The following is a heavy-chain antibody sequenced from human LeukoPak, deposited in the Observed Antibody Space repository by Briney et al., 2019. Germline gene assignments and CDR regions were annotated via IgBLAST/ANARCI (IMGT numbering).Heavy chain of an antibody. CDR2: ISSSSSTI. Sequence: PGGSLRLPCAASGFTFSSYSMNWVRQAPGKGLEWVSYISSSSSTIYYADSVKGRFTISRDNAKNSLYLQMNSLRAEDTAVYYCARGSSAMYHVYWGQGTLVTVSS. J-gene: IGHJ4*02. CDR3: ARGSSAMYHVY. V-gene: IGHV3-48*04. D-gene: IGHD6-19*01. CDR1: GFTFSSYS.